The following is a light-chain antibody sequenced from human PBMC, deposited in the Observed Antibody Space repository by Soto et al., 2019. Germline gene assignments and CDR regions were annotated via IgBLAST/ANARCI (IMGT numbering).Light chain of an antibody. J-gene: IGKJ2*01. V-gene: IGKV3-15*01. CDR3: QQHNDCPSSA. Sequence: TQSPATLSVSPGERVTLSCRASQSVRDNLAWYQQKPGQTPRLRLYGAPTRAPDIPDRFSGSGFGTEFSLNISSLQSEDFAVYYCQQHNDCPSSAFGQGTKLDIK. CDR2: GAP. CDR1: QSVRDN.